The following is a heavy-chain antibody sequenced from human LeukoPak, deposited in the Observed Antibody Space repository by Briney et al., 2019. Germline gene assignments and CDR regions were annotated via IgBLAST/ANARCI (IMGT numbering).Heavy chain of an antibody. Sequence: SETLSLTCTVSGGSISSSSYYWGWIRQPPGKGLEWIGTIYYSGVTYYNPSLKGRVTISVDTSKNQFSLNLSSVTAADTAVYYCARRSSWAFEYWGQGTLVTVPS. CDR3: ARRSSWAFEY. CDR1: GGSISSSSYY. J-gene: IGHJ4*02. D-gene: IGHD6-13*01. CDR2: IYYSGVT. V-gene: IGHV4-39*01.